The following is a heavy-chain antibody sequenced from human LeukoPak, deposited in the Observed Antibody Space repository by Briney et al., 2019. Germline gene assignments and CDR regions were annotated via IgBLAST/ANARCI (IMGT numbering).Heavy chain of an antibody. CDR2: IYSSGRT. CDR1: GGSINDYY. V-gene: IGHV4-4*09. J-gene: IGHJ4*02. Sequence: SETLSLTCAVSGGSINDYYWSWIRQPPGKGLEWIGYIYSSGRTDYNPSLKSRHTISVDSSKNQFSLKLTSVTAVDTAVYYCARHFRAAAAQRAFDYWGQGALVTVSS. D-gene: IGHD6-13*01. CDR3: ARHFRAAAAQRAFDY.